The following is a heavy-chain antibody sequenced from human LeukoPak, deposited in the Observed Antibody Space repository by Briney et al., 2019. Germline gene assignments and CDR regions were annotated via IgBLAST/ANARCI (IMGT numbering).Heavy chain of an antibody. D-gene: IGHD2-2*01. V-gene: IGHV3-48*01. J-gene: IGHJ5*02. CDR3: AREQVVVVPAAGFDP. CDR2: ISSSSSTI. CDR1: GFTFSSYS. Sequence: GGSLRLSCAASGFTFSSYSMNWVRQAPGKGLEWASYISSSSSTIYYADSVKGRFTISRDNAKNSLYLQMNSLRAEDTAVYYCAREQVVVVPAAGFDPWGQGTLVTVSS.